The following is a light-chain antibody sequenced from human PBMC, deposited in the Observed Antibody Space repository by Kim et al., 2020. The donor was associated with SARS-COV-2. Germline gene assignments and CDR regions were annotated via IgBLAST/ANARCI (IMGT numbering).Light chain of an antibody. Sequence: GQTITSSCTGTSSDVGGSKYVSWYQQYPGKAPKLLIYEVSNRPSGIFNRFSASKSGNTASLTISGLQAEDEADYYCCSYTSSSTWVFGTGTKVTVL. CDR2: EVS. V-gene: IGLV2-14*01. CDR1: SSDVGGSKY. CDR3: CSYTSSSTWV. J-gene: IGLJ1*01.